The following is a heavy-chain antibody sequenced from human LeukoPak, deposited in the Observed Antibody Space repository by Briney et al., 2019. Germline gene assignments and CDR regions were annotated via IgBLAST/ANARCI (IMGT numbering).Heavy chain of an antibody. CDR2: INWNGGST. J-gene: IGHJ4*02. D-gene: IGHD6-19*01. CDR3: ARRGIAVANDY. V-gene: IGHV3-20*04. Sequence: GGSLRLSCAAPGFTFDDYGMSWVRQAPGKGLEWVSGINWNGGSTGYADSVKGRFTISRDNAKNSLYLQMNSLRAEDTALYYCARRGIAVANDYWGQGTLVTVSS. CDR1: GFTFDDYG.